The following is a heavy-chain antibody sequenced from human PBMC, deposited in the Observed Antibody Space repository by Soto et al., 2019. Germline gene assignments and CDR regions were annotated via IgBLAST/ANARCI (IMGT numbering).Heavy chain of an antibody. CDR1: GFTFDDYA. D-gene: IGHD6-19*01. J-gene: IGHJ4*02. CDR2: LSWNGASI. CDR3: PRAESSGWHYAFDN. Sequence: EVQLVGSGGGLVQPGRSLRLSCAASGFTFDDYAMHWVRQAPGKGLEWVSGLSWNGASIDYAKSLKGRFTISRDKAKNSLSLQMNSLRPEDTGFYYCPRAESSGWHYAFDNWGQASLVSVSS. V-gene: IGHV3-9*01.